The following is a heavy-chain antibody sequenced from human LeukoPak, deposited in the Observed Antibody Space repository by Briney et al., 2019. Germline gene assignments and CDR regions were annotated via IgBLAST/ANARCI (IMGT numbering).Heavy chain of an antibody. CDR2: IRSSSSYI. J-gene: IGHJ4*02. Sequence: GRSLRLSCAASGFTSSSYSMNWVRQPPGKGLEWVSSIRSSSSYIYYAASVKGRFTISRDNAKKPLYLQMNSLRAEDTAVYYCARDLRGWCGDLAIDYWGQGTLVTVSS. CDR3: ARDLRGWCGDLAIDY. CDR1: GFTSSSYS. V-gene: IGHV3-21*01. D-gene: IGHD3-10*01.